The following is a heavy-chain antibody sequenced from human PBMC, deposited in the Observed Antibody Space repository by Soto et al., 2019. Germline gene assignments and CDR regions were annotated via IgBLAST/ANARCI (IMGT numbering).Heavy chain of an antibody. CDR2: IYHSGST. D-gene: IGHD3-10*01. J-gene: IGHJ5*02. CDR3: ARALLVLPSWFDP. CDR1: GYCISGGYY. V-gene: IGHV4-38-2*01. Sequence: ETLSLTCAVSGYCISGGYYGGWIRQPPGKGLGWIGSIYHSGSTYYNPSLQSRVTISVDTSKNQFSLKLSSVTAADTAVYYCARALLVLPSWFDPWGQGTLVTVSS.